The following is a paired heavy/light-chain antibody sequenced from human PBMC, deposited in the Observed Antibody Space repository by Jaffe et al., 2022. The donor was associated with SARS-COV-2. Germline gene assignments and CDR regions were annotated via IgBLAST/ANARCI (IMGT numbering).Heavy chain of an antibody. Sequence: EVQLVESGGGLVQPGGSLRLHCEVSGFIFSDYWMSWVRQTPGKGLEWVANIRQDGGEIYYVDSVKGRFTISRDNAKNSVYLQMNHLRAEDTAVYFCARKVGDMWGQGTMVTVSS. CDR2: IRQDGGEI. CDR3: ARKVGDM. J-gene: IGHJ3*02. D-gene: IGHD2-2*01. V-gene: IGHV3-7*03. CDR1: GFIFSDYW.
Light chain of an antibody. CDR1: TSNLGINP. CDR3: GSWDSSLSVYV. Sequence: QSVLTQPPSVSAAPGQKVTISCSGRTSNLGINPVSWYQHVPGTAPKLLIYENSERPSGIPDRFSGSKSGTSATLGITGLQTGDEADYYCGSWDSSLSVYVFGTGTEVTVL. J-gene: IGLJ1*01. CDR2: ENS. V-gene: IGLV1-51*02.